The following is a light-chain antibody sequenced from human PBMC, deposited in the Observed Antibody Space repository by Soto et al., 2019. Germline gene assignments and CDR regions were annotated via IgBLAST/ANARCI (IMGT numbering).Light chain of an antibody. CDR1: QSLNNRY. CDR2: ASF. Sequence: EILLTQSPGTLSLSPGESAILSCRASQSLNNRYLAWYQQVPGRAPRLLIHASFIRAAGVPDRFSGGGSGTDFTLTISRLEPEDFAVYYCHHYDNSPPFPFGPGTRVDI. V-gene: IGKV3-20*01. CDR3: HHYDNSPPFP. J-gene: IGKJ3*01.